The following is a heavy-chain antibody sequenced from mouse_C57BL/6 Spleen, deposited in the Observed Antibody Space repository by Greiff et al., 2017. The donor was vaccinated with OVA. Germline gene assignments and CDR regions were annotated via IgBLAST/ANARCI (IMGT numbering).Heavy chain of an antibody. J-gene: IGHJ2*01. Sequence: QVQLQPGAELVKPGASVKLSCKASGYTFTSYWMHWVKQRPGRGLEWIGRIDPNSGGTKYNEKFKSKATLTVDKPSSTAYMQLSSLTSEDSAVYYCAGDYGNYEGYWGQGTTLTVSS. CDR1: GYTFTSYW. V-gene: IGHV1-72*01. CDR2: IDPNSGGT. CDR3: AGDYGNYEGY. D-gene: IGHD2-1*01.